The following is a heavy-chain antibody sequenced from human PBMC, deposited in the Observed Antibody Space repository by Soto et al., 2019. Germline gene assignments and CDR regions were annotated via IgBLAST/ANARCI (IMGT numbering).Heavy chain of an antibody. CDR2: IFFTGST. Sequence: KPSETLSLTCSVSGGSVSTGNYNWSWVRQTPGKVLEWIGNIFFTGSTHYNPSLTSRVTISVDTSNNQFSLELRSVTAADTAVYYCARDGHGMDVWGQGTTVTVSS. CDR1: GGSVSTGNYN. J-gene: IGHJ6*02. CDR3: ARDGHGMDV. V-gene: IGHV4-61*01.